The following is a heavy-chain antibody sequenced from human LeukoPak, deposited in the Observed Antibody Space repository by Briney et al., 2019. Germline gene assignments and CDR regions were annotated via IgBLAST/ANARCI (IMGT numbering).Heavy chain of an antibody. V-gene: IGHV3-23*01. CDR1: GFTFAGYA. CDR2: ISGSGSGGST. Sequence: GGSLRLSCAASGFTFAGYAMSWVRQAPGKGLEWVSTISGSGSGGSTYNADSVKGRFTISRDNSKNTLYLQMSSLRAEDTAVYYCAKSRQWLGSVGAFDIWGQGTMVTVS. J-gene: IGHJ3*02. CDR3: AKSRQWLGSVGAFDI. D-gene: IGHD6-19*01.